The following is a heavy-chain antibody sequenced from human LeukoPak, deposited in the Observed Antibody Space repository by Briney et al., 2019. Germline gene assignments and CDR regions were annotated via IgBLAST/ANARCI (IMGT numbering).Heavy chain of an antibody. CDR1: GFTFSSYS. CDR2: ISSSSSYI. Sequence: PGGSLRLSCAASGFTFSSYSMNWVRQAPGKGLEWVSSISSSSSYIYYADSVKGRFTISRDNAKNSLYLQMNSLRAEDTAVYYCARDSGPEVVPAAMLAYWGQGTLVTVSS. D-gene: IGHD2-2*01. CDR3: ARDSGPEVVPAAMLAY. V-gene: IGHV3-21*01. J-gene: IGHJ4*02.